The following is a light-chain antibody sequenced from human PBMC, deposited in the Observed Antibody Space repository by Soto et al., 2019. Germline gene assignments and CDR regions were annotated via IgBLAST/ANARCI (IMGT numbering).Light chain of an antibody. V-gene: IGLV1-40*01. J-gene: IGLJ2*01. CDR3: QSFDKYLSAVV. Sequence: QSVLTQPPSVSGAPGERVTISCTGSSSDIGAGYRVRWYQQVPGTAPKLLIYDNTNRPSGVSVRFPGSKSGTSASLAISGLQAEDEADNYCQSFDKYLSAVVFGGGTKLTVL. CDR1: SSDIGAGYR. CDR2: DNT.